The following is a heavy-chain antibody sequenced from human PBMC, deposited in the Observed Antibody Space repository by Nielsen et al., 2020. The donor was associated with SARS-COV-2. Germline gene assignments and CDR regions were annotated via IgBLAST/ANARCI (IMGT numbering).Heavy chain of an antibody. J-gene: IGHJ4*01. CDR2: IYNSGST. CDR1: GGSISSSNW. D-gene: IGHD6-13*01. V-gene: IGHV4-4*02. CDR3: AIGVSAAAVFHY. Sequence: SETLSLTCAVSGGSISSSNWWCWVSQRPGKGLEWIGEIYNSGSTNYNPSLKSRVTISVDKSKKQFCLKLSSVTAADTHVYYCAIGVSAAAVFHYWGHETLVTVSS.